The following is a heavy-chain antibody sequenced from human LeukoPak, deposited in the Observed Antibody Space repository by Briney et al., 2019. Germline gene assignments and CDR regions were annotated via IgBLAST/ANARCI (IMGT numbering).Heavy chain of an antibody. D-gene: IGHD5-18*01. J-gene: IGHJ4*02. CDR2: IYSGGST. Sequence: GGSLRLSRAASGFTVSSNYMSWVRQAPGKGLEWVSVIYSGGSTYYADSVKGRFTTSRDNSKNTLYLQMNSLRAEDTAVYYCARAGGYSYGFDYWGQGTLVTVSS. CDR3: ARAGGYSYGFDY. CDR1: GFTVSSNY. V-gene: IGHV3-53*01.